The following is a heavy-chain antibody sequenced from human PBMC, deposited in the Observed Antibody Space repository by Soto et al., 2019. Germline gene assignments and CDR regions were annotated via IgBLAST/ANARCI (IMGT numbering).Heavy chain of an antibody. J-gene: IGHJ6*02. Sequence: GGSLRLSCAASGFTFSSYAMSWVRQAPGKGLEWVSAISGSGGSTYYADSVKGRFTISRDNSKNTLYLQMNSLRAEDTAVYYCAVSHSSGWYSPPSYYYYGMDVWGQGTTVTVSS. CDR1: GFTFSSYA. CDR2: ISGSGGST. CDR3: AVSHSSGWYSPPSYYYYGMDV. V-gene: IGHV3-23*01. D-gene: IGHD6-19*01.